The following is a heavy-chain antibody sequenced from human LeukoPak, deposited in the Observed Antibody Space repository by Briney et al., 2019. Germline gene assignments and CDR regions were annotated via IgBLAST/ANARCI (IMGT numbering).Heavy chain of an antibody. CDR3: ARGGGYHSDY. CDR1: GGSISSYY. J-gene: IGHJ4*02. V-gene: IGHV4-59*01. Sequence: ASETLSFTCTVSGGSISSYYWNWIRQPPGKGLEWIGYIYYSGSTNYNPSLKRRVTISVDTSKNQFSLKLSSVTAADTAVYYCARGGGYHSDYWGQGTLVTVSS. D-gene: IGHD3-22*01. CDR2: IYYSGST.